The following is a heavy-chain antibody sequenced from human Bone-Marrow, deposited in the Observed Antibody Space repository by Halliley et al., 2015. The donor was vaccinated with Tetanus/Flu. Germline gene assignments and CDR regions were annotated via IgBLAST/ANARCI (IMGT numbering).Heavy chain of an antibody. J-gene: IGHJ2*01. Sequence: SLRLSCAASGFTFNTFAMHWVRQTPGKGLEWVAVISYEGSSKYYGDSVRGRFTISRDNSKNTLYLEMNSLKTEDTAVYYCARDPNWDWYSDLWGRGALV. CDR2: ISYEGSSK. V-gene: IGHV3-30-3*01. CDR1: GFTFNTFA. D-gene: IGHD7-27*01. CDR3: ARDPNWDWYSDL.